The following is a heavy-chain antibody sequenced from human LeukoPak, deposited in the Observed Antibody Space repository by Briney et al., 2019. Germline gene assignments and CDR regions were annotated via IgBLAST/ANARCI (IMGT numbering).Heavy chain of an antibody. Sequence: GASVKVSCKASGGTFSSYAISWVRQAPGQGLEWMGGIIPIFGTANYAQKFQGRVTITADESTSTAYMELSSLRSEDTAVYYCARDSGSYRYYYYYMDVWGKGTTVTISS. D-gene: IGHD1-26*01. J-gene: IGHJ6*03. CDR3: ARDSGSYRYYYYYMDV. CDR2: IIPIFGTA. CDR1: GGTFSSYA. V-gene: IGHV1-69*13.